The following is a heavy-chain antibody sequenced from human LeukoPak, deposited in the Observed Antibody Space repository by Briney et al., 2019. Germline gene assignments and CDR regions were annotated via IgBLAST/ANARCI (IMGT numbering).Heavy chain of an antibody. CDR3: ARAPYCSGGSCYRWFDP. V-gene: IGHV4-61*02. J-gene: IGHJ5*02. CDR2: IYTSGST. D-gene: IGHD2-15*01. Sequence: SQTLSLTCTVSGGSISSGSYYWSWIRQPAGKGLEWIGRIYTSGSTNYNPSLKSRVTISVDTSKNQFSLKLSSVTAADTAVYYCARAPYCSGGSCYRWFDPWGQGTLVTVSS. CDR1: GGSISSGSYY.